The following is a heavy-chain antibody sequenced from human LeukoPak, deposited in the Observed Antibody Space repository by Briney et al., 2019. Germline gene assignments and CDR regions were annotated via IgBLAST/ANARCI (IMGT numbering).Heavy chain of an antibody. CDR2: IYYSGST. J-gene: IGHJ4*02. V-gene: IGHV4-59*08. D-gene: IGHD6-13*01. CDR3: ARHCTSSSSWYYFDY. CDR1: GGSISSYY. Sequence: SETLSLTCTVSGGSISSYYWSWIRQPPGKGLEWIGYIYYSGSTNYNPSLKSRVTISVDTSKNQFSLKLSSVTAADTAVYYCARHCTSSSSWYYFDYWGQGTLVTVSS.